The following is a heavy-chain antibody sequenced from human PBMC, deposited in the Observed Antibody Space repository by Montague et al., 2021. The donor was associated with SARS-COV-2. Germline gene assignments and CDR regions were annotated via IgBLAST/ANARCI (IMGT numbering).Heavy chain of an antibody. CDR3: ARATRSIVVLNWFDP. CDR1: GDSIGSSHTY. Sequence: TLSLTCSVSGDSIGSSHTYWGWIRQPPGKGLEWIGYIYYSGSTYYNPSLKSRVTISVDTSKNQFSLKLSSVTAADTAVYYCARATRSIVVLNWFDPWGQGTLVTVSS. V-gene: IGHV4-31*03. D-gene: IGHD3-22*01. CDR2: IYYSGST. J-gene: IGHJ5*02.